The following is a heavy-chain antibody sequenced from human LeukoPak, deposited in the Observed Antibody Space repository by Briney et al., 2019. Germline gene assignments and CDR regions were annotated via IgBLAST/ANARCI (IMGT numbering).Heavy chain of an antibody. J-gene: IGHJ4*02. Sequence: GGSLRLSCAASGFTFSSYWMHWVRHAPGKGLVWVSRINSDGSSTSYADSVKGRFTISRDNAKNTLYLQMNSLRAEDTAVYYCARGGMYSGSYYAPVGFDYWGQGTLVTVSS. V-gene: IGHV3-74*01. D-gene: IGHD1-26*01. CDR2: INSDGSST. CDR1: GFTFSSYW. CDR3: ARGGMYSGSYYAPVGFDY.